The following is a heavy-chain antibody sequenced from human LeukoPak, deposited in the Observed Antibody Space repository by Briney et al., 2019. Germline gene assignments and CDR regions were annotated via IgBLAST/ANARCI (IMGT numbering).Heavy chain of an antibody. CDR2: INSDGSAT. V-gene: IGHV3-74*03. CDR1: GFTFSRYC. J-gene: IGHJ5*02. Sequence: PGGSLRLSCEASGFTFSRYCMHWVRQAPGKGLMWVSRINSDGSATTYADFVKGRFTISRDNAKNTVYLQMNSMRVDDTAIYYCERDYGAWGQGTLVTVSP. D-gene: IGHD4/OR15-4a*01. CDR3: ERDYGA.